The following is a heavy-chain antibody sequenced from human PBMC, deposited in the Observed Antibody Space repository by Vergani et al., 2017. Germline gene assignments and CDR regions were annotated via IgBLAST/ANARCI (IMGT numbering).Heavy chain of an antibody. Sequence: QVPLVESGGGVVQPGGSLRLSCAASGFTFNIYGMHLVRQAPGKGLEWVAFIRYDGSDKYYADSVKGRFTISRDNSMNTLYLQMNSLRADDTAVYYCAKELTTVTIPNYFDYWGQGTLVTVSS. V-gene: IGHV3-30*02. CDR3: AKELTTVTIPNYFDY. D-gene: IGHD4-17*01. CDR1: GFTFNIYG. J-gene: IGHJ4*02. CDR2: IRYDGSDK.